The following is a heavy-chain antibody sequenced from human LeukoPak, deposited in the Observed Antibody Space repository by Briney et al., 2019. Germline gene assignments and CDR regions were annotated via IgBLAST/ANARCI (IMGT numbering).Heavy chain of an antibody. D-gene: IGHD2-8*01. CDR3: ATEFPRYCTNGVCYTRDY. Sequence: WGSVSVSCKVSGYTLTELSMHWVRQAPGKGGEGRGGFDPEDGERIYAQKFQGRVTMTEHTSTDTAYMELSSLRSEDTAVYYCATEFPRYCTNGVCYTRDYWGQGTLVTVSS. J-gene: IGHJ4*02. CDR2: FDPEDGER. V-gene: IGHV1-24*01. CDR1: GYTLTELS.